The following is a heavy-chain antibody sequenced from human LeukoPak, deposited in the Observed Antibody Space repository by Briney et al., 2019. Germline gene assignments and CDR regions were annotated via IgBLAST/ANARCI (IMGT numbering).Heavy chain of an antibody. D-gene: IGHD3-3*01. V-gene: IGHV3-23*01. CDR3: AKDGGYYDFLARNYYYYGMDV. CDR2: ISGSGGST. Sequence: GGSLRLSCAASGFTFSSYAMSLVRQAPGKGLEWVSAISGSGGSTYYADSVKGRFTISRDNSKNTLYLQMNSLRAEDTAVYYCAKDGGYYDFLARNYYYYGMDVWGQGTTVTVSS. J-gene: IGHJ6*02. CDR1: GFTFSSYA.